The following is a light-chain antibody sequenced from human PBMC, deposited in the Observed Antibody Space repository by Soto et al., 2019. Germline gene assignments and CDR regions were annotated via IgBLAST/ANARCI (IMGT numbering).Light chain of an antibody. CDR1: SSDVGGYNY. CDR2: EVS. Sequence: QSALTQPPSASGSPGQSVTISCTGTSSDVGGYNYVSWYQQHPGKAPKLMIYEVSKRPSGVPDRFSGSKSGNAASLTVSGLQAEDEAEYYCSSFAGSNRVFGTGTKVTVL. CDR3: SSFAGSNRV. J-gene: IGLJ1*01. V-gene: IGLV2-8*01.